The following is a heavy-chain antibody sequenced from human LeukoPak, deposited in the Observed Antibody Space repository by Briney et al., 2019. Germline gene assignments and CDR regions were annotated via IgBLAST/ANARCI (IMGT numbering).Heavy chain of an antibody. V-gene: IGHV1-2*06. J-gene: IGHJ4*02. CDR3: ARGGGYDYFDY. Sequence: ASVKVSCKASGYTFTGYYMHWVRQAPGQGLEWMGRINPNSGGTNYAQKFQGRVTMTGDTSIRTAYMELSSLRSDDSAVYYCARGGGYDYFDYWGQGTLVTVSS. CDR2: INPNSGGT. D-gene: IGHD5-12*01. CDR1: GYTFTGYY.